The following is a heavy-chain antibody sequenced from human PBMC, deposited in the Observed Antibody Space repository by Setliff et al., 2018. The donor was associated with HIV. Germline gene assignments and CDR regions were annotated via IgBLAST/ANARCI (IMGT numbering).Heavy chain of an antibody. CDR2: IYFSGST. CDR3: ARHPRHYNILTGYRYYYMDV. V-gene: IGHV4-39*01. CDR1: GVSISSMRYF. J-gene: IGHJ6*03. Sequence: SSETLSLTCAVSGVSISSMRYFWGWIRRPPGTGLDWSGSIYFSGSTYYNPSLESRVTISMDTSKNQFSLKLTSVTAAYTAVYYCARHPRHYNILTGYRYYYMDVWGKGTTVTVSS. D-gene: IGHD3-9*01.